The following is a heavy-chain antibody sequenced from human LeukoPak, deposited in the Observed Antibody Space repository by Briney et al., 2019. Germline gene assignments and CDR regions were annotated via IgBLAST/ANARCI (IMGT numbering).Heavy chain of an antibody. CDR2: FYTSGST. CDR1: GYSISSGYY. J-gene: IGHJ4*02. CDR3: ARGPYYDFWSGYPFFDY. Sequence: SETLSLTCTVSGYSISSGYYWYWIRQPAGKGLEWIGRFYTSGSTNYSPSLKSRVTMSVDTSKNQFSLKLSSVTAADTAVYYCARGPYYDFWSGYPFFDYWGQGTLVTVSS. V-gene: IGHV4-61*02. D-gene: IGHD3-3*01.